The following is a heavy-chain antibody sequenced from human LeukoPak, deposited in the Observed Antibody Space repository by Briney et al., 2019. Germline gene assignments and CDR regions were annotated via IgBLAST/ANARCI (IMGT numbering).Heavy chain of an antibody. J-gene: IGHJ6*03. CDR3: ARGIRGYCYYMDV. CDR2: IKQDGSEK. V-gene: IGHV3-7*04. CDR1: GFTFSSYW. Sequence: GGSLRLSCAASGFTFSSYWMSWVRQAPGKGLEWVANIKQDGSEKYYVDSVKGRFTISRDNAKNSLYLQMNSLRAEDTAVYYCARGIRGYCYYMDVWGKGTTVTVSS.